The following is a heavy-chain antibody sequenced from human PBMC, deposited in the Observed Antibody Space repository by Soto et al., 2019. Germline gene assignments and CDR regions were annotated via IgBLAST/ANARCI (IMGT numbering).Heavy chain of an antibody. CDR1: GYTFTNND. CDR2: MNPGSGYT. CDR3: ARMESFGSLNWFDP. D-gene: IGHD5-18*01. V-gene: IGHV1-8*02. J-gene: IGHJ5*02. Sequence: GASVKVSCKASGYTFTNNDVSWVRQATGQGLEWMGWMNPGSGYTGYAQKFQGRVTMTRDISMATAYMELNSLTSEDTAIYYCARMESFGSLNWFDPWGQGTLVTVSS.